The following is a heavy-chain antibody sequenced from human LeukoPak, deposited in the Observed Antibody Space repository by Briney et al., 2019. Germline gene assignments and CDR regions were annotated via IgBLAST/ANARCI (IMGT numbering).Heavy chain of an antibody. CDR3: ARRSGYYQTFDY. CDR2: IYHSGST. Sequence: SETLSLTCAVSGGSISSGGYSWSWIRQPPGKGLEWIGYIYHSGSTNYNPSLKSRVTISVDMSKNQFSLKLSSVTAADTAVYYCARRSGYYQTFDYWGQGTLVTVSS. D-gene: IGHD3-22*01. CDR1: GGSISSGGYS. V-gene: IGHV4-30-2*01. J-gene: IGHJ4*02.